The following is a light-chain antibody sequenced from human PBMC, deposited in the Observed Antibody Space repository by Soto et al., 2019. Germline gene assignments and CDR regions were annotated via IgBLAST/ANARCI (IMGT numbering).Light chain of an antibody. Sequence: EIVMTQSPATLSVSPGERATLSCRASQSVSSNLAWYQQKPGKAPRLLSYGASTRATGIPARFSGSGSGTEVTLTISSLQSEDFAVYYCQQYNNWPPWTFGQGTKVEIK. CDR3: QQYNNWPPWT. CDR1: QSVSSN. V-gene: IGKV3-15*01. CDR2: GAS. J-gene: IGKJ1*01.